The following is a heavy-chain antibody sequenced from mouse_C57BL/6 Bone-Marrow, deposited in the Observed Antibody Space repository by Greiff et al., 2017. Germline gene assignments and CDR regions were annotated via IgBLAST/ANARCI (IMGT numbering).Heavy chain of an antibody. CDR1: GYTFTSYW. J-gene: IGHJ1*03. Sequence: QVQLQQPGAELVRPGTSVKLSCKASGYTFTSYWMHWVKQRPGQGLEWIGVIDPSDSYTNYNQKFKGKATLTVDTSSSTAYMQLSSLTSEDSAVYYCARGSCYYGSSYLWYFDVWGTGTTVTVSS. V-gene: IGHV1-59*01. D-gene: IGHD1-1*01. CDR3: ARGSCYYGSSYLWYFDV. CDR2: IDPSDSYT.